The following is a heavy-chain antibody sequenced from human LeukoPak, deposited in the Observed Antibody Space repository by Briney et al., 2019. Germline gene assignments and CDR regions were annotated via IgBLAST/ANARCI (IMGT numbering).Heavy chain of an antibody. CDR1: GFTFSRFW. CDR3: ARIAALYHYYMDV. CDR2: IRQDGSEE. Sequence: PGGSLRLSCEGTGFTFSRFWMNWVRQAPGQGLEWVANIRQDGSEEYYVDSVKGRFTISRDNAKNSLYLQMNSLRADDTAVYYCARIAALYHYYMDVWGKGTTVTVSS. J-gene: IGHJ6*03. D-gene: IGHD3-22*01. V-gene: IGHV3-7*01.